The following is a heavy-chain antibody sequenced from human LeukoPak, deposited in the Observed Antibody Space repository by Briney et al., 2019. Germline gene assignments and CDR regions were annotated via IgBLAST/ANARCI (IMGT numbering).Heavy chain of an antibody. J-gene: IGHJ4*02. CDR2: IYYSGST. Sequence: SETLSLTCTVSGGSISSSSSYWGWIRQPPGEGLEWIGSIYYSGSTYYNPSLKSRVTISVDTSKNQFSLKLSSVTAADTAVYYCASLIAVATFDYWGQGTLVTVSS. CDR3: ASLIAVATFDY. D-gene: IGHD6-19*01. V-gene: IGHV4-39*07. CDR1: GGSISSSSSY.